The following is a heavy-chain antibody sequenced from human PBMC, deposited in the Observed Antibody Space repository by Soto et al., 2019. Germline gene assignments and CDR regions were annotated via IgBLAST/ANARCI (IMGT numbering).Heavy chain of an antibody. CDR1: GGSISSYY. V-gene: IGHV4-59*08. CDR3: ARLKGLLLWFGEGSAMDV. D-gene: IGHD3-10*01. CDR2: IYYTGST. Sequence: SETLSLTCTVSGGSISSYYWSWIRQPPGKGLEWIGYIYYTGSTNYNPSLKSRVTMSVETSENQFSLKLNSVTAADTAVYYCARLKGLLLWFGEGSAMDVWGQGTTVTVSS. J-gene: IGHJ6*02.